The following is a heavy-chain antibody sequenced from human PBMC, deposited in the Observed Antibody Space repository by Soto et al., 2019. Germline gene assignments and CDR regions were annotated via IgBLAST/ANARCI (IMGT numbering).Heavy chain of an antibody. D-gene: IGHD3-22*01. CDR1: GGTFSSYT. CDR3: ARAMIVVAFDI. J-gene: IGHJ3*02. V-gene: IGHV1-69*02. Sequence: GASVKVSCKASGGTFSSYTISWVRQAPGQGLEWMGRIIPILGIANYAQKFQGRVTITADKSTSTAYMELSSLRSEDTAVYYCARAMIVVAFDIWGQGTMVNVSS. CDR2: IIPILGIA.